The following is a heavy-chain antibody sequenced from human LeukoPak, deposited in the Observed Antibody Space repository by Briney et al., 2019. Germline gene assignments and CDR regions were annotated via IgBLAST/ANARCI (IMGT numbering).Heavy chain of an antibody. J-gene: IGHJ6*04. V-gene: IGHV5-51*01. CDR1: GYSFTSYW. CDR3: ARLFGGITGSSADV. Sequence: GESLKISCKCSGYSFTSYWIGWVRQTPGKGLDWMGIIYPCDSDTRSSASFQGQVTLSGNNSISTPYLQCTGLKASDTALLSDARLFGGITGSSADVWGKGTTVTVSS. CDR2: IYPCDSDT. D-gene: IGHD1-20*01.